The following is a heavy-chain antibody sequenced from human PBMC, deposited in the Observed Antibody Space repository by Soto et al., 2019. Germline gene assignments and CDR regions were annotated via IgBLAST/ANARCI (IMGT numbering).Heavy chain of an antibody. D-gene: IGHD5-12*01. CDR3: ARVGVSGYDCITAENYYYDMDV. CDR1: GGSISSGGYY. Sequence: QVQLQESGPGLVKPSQTLSLTCTVSGGSISSGGYYWSWIRQHPGKGLEWIGYIYYSGSTYYNPSLKSRVTISVDTSKNQFSLKLSSVTAADTAVYYCARVGVSGYDCITAENYYYDMDVWGKGTTVTVSS. CDR2: IYYSGST. V-gene: IGHV4-31*03. J-gene: IGHJ6*03.